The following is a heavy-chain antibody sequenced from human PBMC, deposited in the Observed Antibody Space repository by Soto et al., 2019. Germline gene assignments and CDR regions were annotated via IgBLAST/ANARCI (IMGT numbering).Heavy chain of an antibody. V-gene: IGHV4-39*01. CDR2: IYYSGST. D-gene: IGHD3-3*01. CDR3: ARQVQFLEWLFLDP. CDR1: GGSISSSSYY. J-gene: IGHJ5*02. Sequence: SETLSLTCTVSGGSISSSSYYWGWIRQPPGKGLEWIGSIYYSGSTYYNPSLKSRVTISVDTSKNQFSLKLSSVTAADTAVYYCARQVQFLEWLFLDPWGQGTLVTVSS.